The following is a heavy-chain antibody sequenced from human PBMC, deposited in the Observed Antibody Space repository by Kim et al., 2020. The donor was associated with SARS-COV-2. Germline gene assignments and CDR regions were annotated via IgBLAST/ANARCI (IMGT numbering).Heavy chain of an antibody. J-gene: IGHJ4*02. CDR3: ARGRMGMRITGTSEYYFDY. Sequence: SETLSLTCAVSGGSISSGGYSWSWIRQPPGKGLEWIGYIYHSGSTYYNPSLKSRVTISVDRSKNQFSLKLSSVTAADTAVYYCARGRMGMRITGTSEYYFDYWGQGTLVTVSS. V-gene: IGHV4-30-2*01. CDR2: IYHSGST. CDR1: GGSISSGGYS. D-gene: IGHD1-7*01.